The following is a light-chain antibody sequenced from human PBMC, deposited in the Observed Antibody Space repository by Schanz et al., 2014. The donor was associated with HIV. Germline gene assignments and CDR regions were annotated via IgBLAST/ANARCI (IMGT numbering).Light chain of an antibody. J-gene: IGKJ5*01. Sequence: EIVLTQSPGTLSLSPGERATLSCRASQSVSSNLAWYQQKSGQAPRLLISDASARASAIPGRFSGSGSGTQFTLTISSLQSEDFAVYYCQQYSNWPPLTFGQGTRLEIK. CDR2: DAS. CDR3: QQYSNWPPLT. CDR1: QSVSSN. V-gene: IGKV3-15*01.